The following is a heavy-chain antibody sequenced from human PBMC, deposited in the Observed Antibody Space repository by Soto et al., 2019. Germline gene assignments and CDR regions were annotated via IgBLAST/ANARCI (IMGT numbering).Heavy chain of an antibody. Sequence: ASVKVSCKASGGTFSSYAISWVRQAPGQGLEWMGGIIPIFGTANYAQKFQGRVTITADESTSTAYMELSSLRSEDTAVYYCARDHAPITMIVWFDPWGQGTLVTVSS. D-gene: IGHD3-22*01. J-gene: IGHJ5*02. V-gene: IGHV1-69*13. CDR1: GGTFSSYA. CDR3: ARDHAPITMIVWFDP. CDR2: IIPIFGTA.